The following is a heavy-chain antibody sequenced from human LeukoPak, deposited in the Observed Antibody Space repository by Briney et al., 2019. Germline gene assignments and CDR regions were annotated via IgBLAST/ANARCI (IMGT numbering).Heavy chain of an antibody. J-gene: IGHJ4*02. Sequence: PSQTLSLTCTVSGGSISSGSYYWSWIRQPAGKGLEWIGRLYTSGSTNYNPSLKSRVTISVDTSKNQFYLKLSSVTAADTAVYYCARAGRAYCGGDCYAGFDYWGQGTLVTVSS. D-gene: IGHD2-21*01. CDR1: GGSISSGSYY. CDR2: LYTSGST. CDR3: ARAGRAYCGGDCYAGFDY. V-gene: IGHV4-61*02.